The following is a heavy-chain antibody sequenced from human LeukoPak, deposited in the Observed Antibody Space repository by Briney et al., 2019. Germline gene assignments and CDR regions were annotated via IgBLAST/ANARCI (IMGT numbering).Heavy chain of an antibody. J-gene: IGHJ4*02. V-gene: IGHV3-74*01. Sequence: PGGSLRLSWAASGFTFSSYWMHWVRQAPGKGLVWVSRINSDGSSTSYADSVKGRFTISRDNAKNTLYLQMNSLRAADTAVYYCARGSSRGSMIPVPFDYWGQGTLVTVSS. CDR1: GFTFSSYW. D-gene: IGHD3-22*01. CDR2: INSDGSST. CDR3: ARGSSRGSMIPVPFDY.